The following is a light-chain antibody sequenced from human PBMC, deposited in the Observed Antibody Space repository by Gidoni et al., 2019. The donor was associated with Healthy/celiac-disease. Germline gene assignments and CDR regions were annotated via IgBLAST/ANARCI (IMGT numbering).Light chain of an antibody. CDR2: MHP. Sequence: EIVLTQSPATLSLSPGERATLSCRASQSVSSSSSMMHPTGHWHAARFSGSGSGTDFTLTISSLEPEDFAVYYCQQRSNWPPYTFGQGTKLEIK. CDR3: QQRSNWPPYT. V-gene: IGKV3-11*01. J-gene: IGKJ2*01. CDR1: QSVSSS.